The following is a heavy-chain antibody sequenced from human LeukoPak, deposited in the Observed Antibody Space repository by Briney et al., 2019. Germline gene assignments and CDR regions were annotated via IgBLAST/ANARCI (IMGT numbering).Heavy chain of an antibody. CDR3: ARGSPDYYDRKYYFDY. Sequence: GASVKVSCKASGYTFTGYYMHWARQAPGQGLEWMGWINPNSGGTNYAQKFQGWVTMTRDTSISTAYMELSRLRSDDTAVYYCARGSPDYYDRKYYFDYWGQGTLVTVSS. D-gene: IGHD3-22*01. V-gene: IGHV1-2*04. CDR2: INPNSGGT. CDR1: GYTFTGYY. J-gene: IGHJ4*02.